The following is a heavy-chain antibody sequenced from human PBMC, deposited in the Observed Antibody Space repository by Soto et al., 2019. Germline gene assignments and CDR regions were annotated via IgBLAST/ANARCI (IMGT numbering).Heavy chain of an antibody. D-gene: IGHD3-10*01. V-gene: IGHV4-4*07. CDR2: IYSSGST. CDR3: TRGPGSYNWFDL. Sequence: SETLSLTCIVSGGSISGNYWSWIRQPAGKGLEWIGRIYSSGSTSYNPSLKSRVIMAEDTSKNQFSLKLSSVTAADTAVYCCTRGPGSYNWFDLWGQGTLVTVSS. J-gene: IGHJ5*02. CDR1: GGSISGNY.